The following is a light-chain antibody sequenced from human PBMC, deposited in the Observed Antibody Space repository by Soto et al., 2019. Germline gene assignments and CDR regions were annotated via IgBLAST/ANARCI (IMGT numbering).Light chain of an antibody. CDR2: KAS. Sequence: DIQMTQSRSTLSGSVGDRVTITCRASQTISSWLAWYQQKPGKAPKPLIYKASTLKSGVPSRFSGSGSGTEFTLTISSLQPDDFATYSCQHYNSYSEAFGQGPQL. J-gene: IGKJ1*01. V-gene: IGKV1-5*03. CDR3: QHYNSYSEA. CDR1: QTISSW.